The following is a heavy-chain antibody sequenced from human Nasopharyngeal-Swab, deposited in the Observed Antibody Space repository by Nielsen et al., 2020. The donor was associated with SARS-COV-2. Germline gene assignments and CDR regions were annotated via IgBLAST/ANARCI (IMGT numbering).Heavy chain of an antibody. J-gene: IGHJ6*02. D-gene: IGHD6-19*01. CDR2: ISSSSSYI. CDR3: AKSSSGWYQRYSYGMDV. V-gene: IGHV3-21*01. CDR1: GFTFSSYS. Sequence: GESLKISCAASGFTFSSYSMNWVRQAPGKGLEWVSSISSSSSYIYYADSVKGRFTISRDNAKNSPYLQMNSLRAEDTAVYYCAKSSSGWYQRYSYGMDVWGQGTTVTVSS.